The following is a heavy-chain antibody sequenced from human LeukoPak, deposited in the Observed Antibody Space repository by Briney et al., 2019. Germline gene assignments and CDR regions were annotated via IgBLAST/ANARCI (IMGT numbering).Heavy chain of an antibody. Sequence: KPSETLSLTCTVSGGSISSYYWSWIRQPPGKGLEWIGYIYDSGSTNYNPSLKSRVTISVDTSKNQFSLKLSSVTAADTAVYYCARVGGTNYYYYGIDVWGQGTTVTVSS. D-gene: IGHD1-1*01. J-gene: IGHJ6*02. CDR2: IYDSGST. CDR1: GGSISSYY. V-gene: IGHV4-59*01. CDR3: ARVGGTNYYYYGIDV.